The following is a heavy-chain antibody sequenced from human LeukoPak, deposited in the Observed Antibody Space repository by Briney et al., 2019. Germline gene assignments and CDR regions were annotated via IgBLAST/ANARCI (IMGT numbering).Heavy chain of an antibody. D-gene: IGHD6-19*01. Sequence: SETLSLTCTVSGGSISSYYWSWIRQPPGKGLEWIGYIYYSGSTNYNPSLRSRVTISVDTSKNQFSLRLSSVTAADTAVYYCASSGYSSGWYREAVNFDARGNGTLVTVSS. CDR1: GGSISSYY. J-gene: IGHJ5*01. V-gene: IGHV4-59*08. CDR3: ASSGYSSGWYREAVNFDA. CDR2: IYYSGST.